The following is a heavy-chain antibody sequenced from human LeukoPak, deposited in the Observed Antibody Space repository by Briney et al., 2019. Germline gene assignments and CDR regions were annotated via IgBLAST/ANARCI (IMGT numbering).Heavy chain of an antibody. CDR3: ARDLEDTAMETPPSY. CDR2: ISSSGSTI. CDR1: GFTFSDYY. D-gene: IGHD5-18*01. J-gene: IGHJ4*02. V-gene: IGHV3-11*01. Sequence: KTGGSLRLSCAASGFTFSDYYMSWIRQAPGKGLEWVSYISSSGSTIYYADSVKGRFTISRDNAKNSLYLQMNRLRAEDTAVYYCARDLEDTAMETPPSYWGQGTLVTVSS.